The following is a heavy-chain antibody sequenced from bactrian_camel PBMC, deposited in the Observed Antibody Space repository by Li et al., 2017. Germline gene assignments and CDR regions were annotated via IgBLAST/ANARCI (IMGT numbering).Heavy chain of an antibody. Sequence: HVQLVESGGGSVQVGGSLRLSCAASGHYSGNCMGWFRQAPGKDREGVAAINTDGTTIYAESAKGRFTISRDNAKNTLYLQMNSLKPEDTAMYYCAANFGPYCSGPYLARRANFLGQGTQVTVS. V-gene: IGHV3S53*01. D-gene: IGHD2*01. J-gene: IGHJ4*01. CDR1: GHYSGNC. CDR2: INTDGTT.